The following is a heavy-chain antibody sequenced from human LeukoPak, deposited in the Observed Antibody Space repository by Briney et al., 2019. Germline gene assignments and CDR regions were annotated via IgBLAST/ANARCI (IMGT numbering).Heavy chain of an antibody. D-gene: IGHD1-26*01. CDR1: EFTFSNLW. CDR2: TNTDGSEK. J-gene: IGHJ3*02. V-gene: IGHV3-7*01. Sequence: GGSLRLSCAASEFTFSNLWMSWVRQAPGKGLEWVANTNTDGSEKYYVDSVKGRVTISRDNAMNFLYLQLNSLRVDDTAVYYCARDSGSCRGCAFDIWGQGTTVTVSS. CDR3: ARDSGSCRGCAFDI.